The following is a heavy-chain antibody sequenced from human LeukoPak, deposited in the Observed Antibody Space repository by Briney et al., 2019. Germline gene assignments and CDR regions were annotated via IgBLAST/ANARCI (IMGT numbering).Heavy chain of an antibody. CDR3: AREHIAARTIDY. CDR1: GFTFSSYG. V-gene: IGHV3-33*01. J-gene: IGHJ4*02. CDR2: IWYDGSNK. D-gene: IGHD6-6*01. Sequence: GGSLRLSCAASGFTFSSYGMHWVRQAPGKGLEWVTVIWYDGSNKYYADSVKGRFTISRDNSKNTLYLQMNSLRAEDTAVYYCAREHIAARTIDYWGQGTLVTVSS.